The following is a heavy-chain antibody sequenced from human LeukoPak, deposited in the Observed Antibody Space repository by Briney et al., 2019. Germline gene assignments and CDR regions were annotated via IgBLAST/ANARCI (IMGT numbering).Heavy chain of an antibody. D-gene: IGHD3-22*01. V-gene: IGHV3-15*01. CDR1: GFTSTNAW. Sequence: GGSLRLSCAASGFTSTNAWMSWVRQAPGKGLEWVGRIKSKTDGGTTDYAAPVKGRFTISRDDSKNTLYLQMNSLKTEDTAVYYCTTGYYYDSSGYYYWGQGTLVTVSS. CDR2: IKSKTDGGTT. J-gene: IGHJ4*02. CDR3: TTGYYYDSSGYYY.